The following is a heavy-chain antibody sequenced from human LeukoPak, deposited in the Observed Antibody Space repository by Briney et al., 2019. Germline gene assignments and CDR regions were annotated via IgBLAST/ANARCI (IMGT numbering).Heavy chain of an antibody. V-gene: IGHV1-8*01. D-gene: IGHD5-24*01. CDR3: ARDEPVRGYNYGRGSDY. CDR2: MNPNSGNT. Sequence: ASVTVSCKASGYTFTSYDINWVRQAAGQGLEWMGWMNPNSGNTGYAQKFQGRVTMTRNTSISTAYMELSSLRSDDTAVYYCARDEPVRGYNYGRGSDYWGQGTLVTVSS. J-gene: IGHJ4*02. CDR1: GYTFTSYD.